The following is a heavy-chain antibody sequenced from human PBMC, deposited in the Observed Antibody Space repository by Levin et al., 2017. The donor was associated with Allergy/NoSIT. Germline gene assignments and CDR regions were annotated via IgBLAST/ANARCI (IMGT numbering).Heavy chain of an antibody. CDR1: GYTFTAYY. Sequence: GESLKISCKASGYTFTAYYIHWVRQAPGQGLEWMGWVNPNSRVTKLATNYAQNFQGRVTMTTDTSINTAYMELSSLTFDDTAVYYCARLVPFYCSGGSCSDLDFWGQGTLVTVSS. CDR2: VNPNSRVTKLAT. J-gene: IGHJ4*02. V-gene: IGHV1-2*02. CDR3: ARLVPFYCSGGSCSDLDF. D-gene: IGHD2-15*01.